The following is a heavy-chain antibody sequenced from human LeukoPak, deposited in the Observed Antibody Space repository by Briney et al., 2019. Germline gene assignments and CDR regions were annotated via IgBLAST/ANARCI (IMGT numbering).Heavy chain of an antibody. Sequence: GESLKISCKGSGYSFTSYWIGWVRQMPGKGLEWMGIIYPGDSDTRYSPSFQGQVTISADKSISTAYLQWSSLKASDTAMYYCASQGGKIITIFGGEAFDIWGQGTMVTVSS. J-gene: IGHJ3*02. CDR3: ASQGGKIITIFGGEAFDI. D-gene: IGHD3-3*01. V-gene: IGHV5-51*01. CDR2: IYPGDSDT. CDR1: GYSFTSYW.